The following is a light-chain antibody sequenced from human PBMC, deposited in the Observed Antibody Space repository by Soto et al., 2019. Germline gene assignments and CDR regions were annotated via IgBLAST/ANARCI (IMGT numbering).Light chain of an antibody. V-gene: IGKV4-1*01. CDR2: WAS. Sequence: DSVMTKSPDSLAVSLGERATINCKSSQSVLYSSNNKNYLAWYQQKPGQPPKLLIYWASTRESGVPDRFSGSGSGTDFTLTISSLQAEDVAVYYCQQYYDAPQNFGQGTKVEIK. CDR1: QSVLYSSNNKNY. CDR3: QQYYDAPQN. J-gene: IGKJ1*01.